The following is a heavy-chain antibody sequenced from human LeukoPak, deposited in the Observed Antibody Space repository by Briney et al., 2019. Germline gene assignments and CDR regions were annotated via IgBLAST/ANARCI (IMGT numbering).Heavy chain of an antibody. CDR2: INPNSGGT. CDR3: ARVGITMIANGH. J-gene: IGHJ4*02. Sequence: ASVKVSCKASGYTFTGYYMHWVRQAPGQGLEWMGRINPNSGGTNYAQKFQVRVTMTRDTSISTAYMELSRLRSDDTAVYYCARVGITMIANGHWGQGTLVTVSS. V-gene: IGHV1-2*06. D-gene: IGHD3-22*01. CDR1: GYTFTGYY.